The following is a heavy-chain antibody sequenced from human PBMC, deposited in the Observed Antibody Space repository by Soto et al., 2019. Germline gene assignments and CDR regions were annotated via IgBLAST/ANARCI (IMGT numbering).Heavy chain of an antibody. CDR3: ARDQRLETENWFDP. CDR2: ISSTSNTI. J-gene: IGHJ5*02. D-gene: IGHD6-25*01. CDR1: GFTFSTYS. V-gene: IGHV3-48*01. Sequence: VQLVESGGGLVQPGGSLRLSCAASGFTFSTYSMNWVRQAPGKGLEWVSYISSTSNTILYADSVRGRFTISRDNAKNSLYLQMNSLRAEDTAVYYCARDQRLETENWFDPWGQGTLVTVSS.